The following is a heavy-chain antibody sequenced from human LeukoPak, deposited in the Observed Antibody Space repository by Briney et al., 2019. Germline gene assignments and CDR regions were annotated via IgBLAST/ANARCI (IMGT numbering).Heavy chain of an antibody. D-gene: IGHD1-26*01. CDR3: AKGGKWDVTPFDY. CDR2: SGGGGST. CDR1: GFTLTSYS. J-gene: IGHJ4*02. Sequence: GGSLRLSCAASGFTLTSYSMNWVRQAPGKGLEWVSTSGGGGSTYYADSVKGRFTISRVNSKNTLYLQVNSLRAEDTAVYYCAKGGKWDVTPFDYWGQGTLVTVSS. V-gene: IGHV3-23*01.